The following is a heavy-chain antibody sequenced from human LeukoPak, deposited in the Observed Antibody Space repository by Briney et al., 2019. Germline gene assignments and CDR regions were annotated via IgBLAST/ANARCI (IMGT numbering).Heavy chain of an antibody. J-gene: IGHJ4*02. Sequence: SETLSLTCTVSGDSISINYNWGWIRQPPGKGLEWIGSIFYSGATYFSPSLKSRVTISVDTSKNQFSLKLSSMTAADTAVYYCVKHRQWLLFPDYWGQGTLVTVSS. CDR3: VKHRQWLLFPDY. CDR1: GDSISINYN. D-gene: IGHD6-19*01. V-gene: IGHV4-39*01. CDR2: IFYSGAT.